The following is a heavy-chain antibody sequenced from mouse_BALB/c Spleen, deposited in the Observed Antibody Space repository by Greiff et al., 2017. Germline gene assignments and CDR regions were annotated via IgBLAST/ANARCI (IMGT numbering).Heavy chain of an antibody. CDR2: ISYDGSN. CDR3: ARGRYEYAMDY. J-gene: IGHJ4*01. Sequence: EVQVVESGPGLVKPSQSLSLTCSVTGYSITSGYYWNWIRQFPGNKLEWMGYISYDGSNNYNPSLKNRISITRDTSKNQFFLKLNSVTTEDTATYYCARGRYEYAMDYWGQGTSVTVSS. D-gene: IGHD2-14*01. V-gene: IGHV3-6*02. CDR1: GYSITSGYY.